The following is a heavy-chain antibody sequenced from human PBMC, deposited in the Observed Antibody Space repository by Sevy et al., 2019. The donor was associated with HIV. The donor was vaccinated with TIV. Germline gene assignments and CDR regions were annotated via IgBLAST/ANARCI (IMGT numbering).Heavy chain of an antibody. V-gene: IGHV3-9*01. CDR1: GFTFDDYA. CDR2: ISWNSGSI. D-gene: IGHD6-19*01. J-gene: IGHJ4*02. CDR3: AKDSDSSGWYGANLFDY. Sequence: GGSLRLSCAASGFTFDDYAMHWVRQAPGKGLEWVSGISWNSGSIGYADSVKGRFTISRDNAKNSLYLQMNSLRAEDTALYYCAKDSDSSGWYGANLFDYWGQGTLVTVSS.